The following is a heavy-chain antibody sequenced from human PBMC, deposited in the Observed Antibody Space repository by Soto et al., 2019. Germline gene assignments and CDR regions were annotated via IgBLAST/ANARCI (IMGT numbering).Heavy chain of an antibody. V-gene: IGHV3-23*01. Sequence: PGGSMRLSCAASGFTFSSYAMSWVRQAPGKGLEWVSAISGSGGSTYYADSVKGRFTISRDNSKNTLYLQMNSLRAEDTAVYYCAKDRSTYYLVPPFDPWGQGTLVTVSS. CDR1: GFTFSSYA. CDR2: ISGSGGST. CDR3: AKDRSTYYLVPPFDP. J-gene: IGHJ5*02. D-gene: IGHD3-10*01.